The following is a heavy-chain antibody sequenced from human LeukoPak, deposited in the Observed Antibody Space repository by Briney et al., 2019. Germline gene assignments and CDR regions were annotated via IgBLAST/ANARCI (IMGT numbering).Heavy chain of an antibody. CDR1: GFTFSSYW. Sequence: PGGSLRLSCAASGFTFSSYWMHWVRQVPGKGLMWVSRIYTDGSSTNYADSVEGRFTISRDGAKSTLFLQMNSLRAEDTAVYYCARGPVRGIINDYFYGLDVWGQGTTVIVSS. CDR3: ARGPVRGIINDYFYGLDV. CDR2: IYTDGSST. V-gene: IGHV3-74*01. J-gene: IGHJ6*02. D-gene: IGHD3-10*01.